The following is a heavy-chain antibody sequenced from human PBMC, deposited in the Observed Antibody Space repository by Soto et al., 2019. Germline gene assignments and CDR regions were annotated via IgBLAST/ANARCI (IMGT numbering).Heavy chain of an antibody. Sequence: QVQLVQSGAEVKKPGASVKVSCKASGYTFTSYAISWVRQAPGQGLEWMGWISAYNGNTNYAQKLQGRVTRTTDTATSTAYMELRSLRSDDTAVYYCAVTDYGDHDWYFDLWGRGTLVTVSS. V-gene: IGHV1-18*01. D-gene: IGHD4-17*01. J-gene: IGHJ2*01. CDR1: GYTFTSYA. CDR2: ISAYNGNT. CDR3: AVTDYGDHDWYFDL.